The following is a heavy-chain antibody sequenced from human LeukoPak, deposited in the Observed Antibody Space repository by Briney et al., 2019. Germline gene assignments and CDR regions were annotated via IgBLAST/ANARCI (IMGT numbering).Heavy chain of an antibody. CDR3: ARDLVDIVVVPAATEYYYGMDV. V-gene: IGHV3-33*01. D-gene: IGHD2-2*01. Sequence: PGRSLRLSCAASGFTFSSYGMHWVRQAPGEGLEWVAVIWYDGSNKYYADSVKGRFTISRDNSKNTLYLQMNSLRAEDTAVYYCARDLVDIVVVPAATEYYYGMDVWGQGTTVTVSS. CDR2: IWYDGSNK. CDR1: GFTFSSYG. J-gene: IGHJ6*02.